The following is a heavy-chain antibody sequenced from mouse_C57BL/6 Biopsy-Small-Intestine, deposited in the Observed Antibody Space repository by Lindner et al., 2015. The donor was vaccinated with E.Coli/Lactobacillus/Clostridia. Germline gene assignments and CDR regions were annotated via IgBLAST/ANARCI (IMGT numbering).Heavy chain of an antibody. CDR3: ARELTPGKYPSYSYYYGMDV. CDR2: IIPNSGDT. J-gene: IGHJ1*01. CDR1: GYSFTGYY. D-gene: IGHD2-10*01. V-gene: IGHV1-66*01. Sequence: SVKVSCKASGYSFTGYYIHWVRQAPGQGLEWMGWIIPNSGDTKYAQKFQGRVTMSRDTSITTAYMELNRLRSDDTAVYYCARELTPGKYPSYSYYYGMDVWGPGTTVTVSS.